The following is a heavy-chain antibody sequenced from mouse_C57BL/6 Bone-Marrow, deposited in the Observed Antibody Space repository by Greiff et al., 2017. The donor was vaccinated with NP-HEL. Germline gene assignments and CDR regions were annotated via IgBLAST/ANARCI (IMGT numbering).Heavy chain of an antibody. CDR3: AILAYPYWYFDV. V-gene: IGHV1-69*01. Sequence: QVQLQQPGAELVMPGASVKLSCKASGYTFTSYWMHWVKQRPGQGLEWIGEIDPSDSYTNYNQKFKGKSTLTVDKSSSTAYMQLSSLTSEDSAVYYCAILAYPYWYFDVWGTGTTVTVSS. D-gene: IGHD1-1*01. J-gene: IGHJ1*03. CDR2: IDPSDSYT. CDR1: GYTFTSYW.